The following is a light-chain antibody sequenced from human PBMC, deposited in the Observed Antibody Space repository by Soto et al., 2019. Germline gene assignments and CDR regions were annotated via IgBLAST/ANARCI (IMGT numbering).Light chain of an antibody. V-gene: IGKV3-15*01. CDR2: GAS. J-gene: IGKJ4*01. CDR3: HQYNNWPLT. CDR1: QTVSSN. Sequence: EIVMKQSPATLSVSPGEGATLSCRASQTVSSNLAWHQQKPGQAPRLLIYGASTRATGIPATFSGSGSGTAFTLTISSLQSEDFAVYYCHQYNNWPLTFGGGTKVEIK.